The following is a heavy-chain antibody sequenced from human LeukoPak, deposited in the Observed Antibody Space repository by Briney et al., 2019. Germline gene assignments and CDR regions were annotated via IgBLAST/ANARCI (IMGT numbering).Heavy chain of an antibody. CDR2: IYYSGNS. CDR1: GGSITSGDYY. Sequence: SETLSLTCTVSGGSITSGDYYWNWIRQPPGKGLEWIGYIYYSGNSYYNPSLKSRVNISVDTSKNQFSLMLSSLTAADTAVYYCARAGGHYGGNDYFDYWGQGTLVTVSS. D-gene: IGHD4-23*01. J-gene: IGHJ4*02. CDR3: ARAGGHYGGNDYFDY. V-gene: IGHV4-30-4*01.